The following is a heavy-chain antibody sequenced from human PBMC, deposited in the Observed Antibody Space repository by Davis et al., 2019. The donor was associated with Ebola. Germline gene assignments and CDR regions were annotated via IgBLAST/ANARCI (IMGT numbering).Heavy chain of an antibody. D-gene: IGHD3-10*01. CDR1: GFAFSSAW. V-gene: IGHV3-15*01. Sequence: GESLKISCAASGFAFSSAWMHWVRQAPGKGLEWVGRIISKSDGGTTESAAPVKGRFTISRDDSKNTLYLQMNSLKTEDTGIYYCGYGSGSFYPASWGQGTLVTVSS. J-gene: IGHJ4*02. CDR3: GYGSGSFYPAS. CDR2: IISKSDGGTT.